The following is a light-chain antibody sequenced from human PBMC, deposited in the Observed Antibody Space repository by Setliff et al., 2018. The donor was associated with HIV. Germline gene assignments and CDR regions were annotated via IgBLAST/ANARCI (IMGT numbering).Light chain of an antibody. J-gene: IGLJ1*01. CDR2: EVT. CDR1: NSDVGSYNF. V-gene: IGLV2-23*02. Sequence: QSVLTQPASVSGSPGQSITISCTGTNSDVGSYNFVSWYQQYPGKAPKLMIYEVTKRPSGVSNRFSGSKSGNTASLTISGLQAEDEADYYCCSYEGGNTFTYVFGTGTKVTVL. CDR3: CSYEGGNTFTYV.